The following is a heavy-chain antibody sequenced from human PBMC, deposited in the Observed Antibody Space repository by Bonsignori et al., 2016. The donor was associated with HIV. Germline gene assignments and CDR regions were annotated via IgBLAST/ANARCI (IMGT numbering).Heavy chain of an antibody. Sequence: WVRQAPGQGLEWMGGIIPILGIANYAQKFQGRVTITADKSTSTAYMELSSLRSEDTAVYYCARGHATRDYYYYYYMDVWGQRDHGHRLL. CDR2: IIPILGIA. V-gene: IGHV1-69*10. CDR3: ARGHATRDYYYYYYMDV. J-gene: IGHJ6*03.